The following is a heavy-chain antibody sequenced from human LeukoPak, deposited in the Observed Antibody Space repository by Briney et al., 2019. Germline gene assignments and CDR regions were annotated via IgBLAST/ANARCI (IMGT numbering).Heavy chain of an antibody. J-gene: IGHJ5*01. V-gene: IGHV3-9*02. Sequence: PGGALRLSCTVSGFTTEDYAMPWVRQVPGRGLEWVSGNLWWNSSIGYVDAVKGRFIVYRDKDKNSLYVQMNSLRPEDAGLCDCGKDLVAGGLDSWGQGTLVTVSS. CDR2: NLWWNSSI. CDR1: GFTTEDYA. D-gene: IGHD2-15*01. CDR3: GKDLVAGGLDS.